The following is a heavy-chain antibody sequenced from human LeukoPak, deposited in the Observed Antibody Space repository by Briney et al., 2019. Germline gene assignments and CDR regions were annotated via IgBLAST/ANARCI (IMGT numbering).Heavy chain of an antibody. CDR1: GFSLSMNGVG. CDR2: DYWNDEK. J-gene: IGHJ3*02. D-gene: IGHD4/OR15-4a*01. CDR3: VHSGPNGKLDVYHI. V-gene: IGHV2-5*01. Sequence: SGPTLVKPTQTLTLTCTFSGFSLSMNGVGVGWIRQHPVEALQILATDYWNDEKRYISSLKSRLTITKDTSKKQVVLTMTNMSPVDTATYYCVHSGPNGKLDVYHIWGQGTMVTVPS.